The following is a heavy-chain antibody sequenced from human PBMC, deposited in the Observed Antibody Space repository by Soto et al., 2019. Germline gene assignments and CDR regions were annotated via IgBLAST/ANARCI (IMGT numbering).Heavy chain of an antibody. J-gene: IGHJ6*02. V-gene: IGHV3-21*01. Sequence: EVHLVESGGGLVKPGGSLRLSCAVSGFTFSTCTMNWVRQAPGKGLEWVSSISPSTSHIYYADSVKGRFTISRDNATNSLFLQMNSLRAEDTAVYYCSGCSGGACHPNYGMDVWGQGTTVTVSS. D-gene: IGHD2-15*01. CDR2: ISPSTSHI. CDR1: GFTFSTCT. CDR3: SGCSGGACHPNYGMDV.